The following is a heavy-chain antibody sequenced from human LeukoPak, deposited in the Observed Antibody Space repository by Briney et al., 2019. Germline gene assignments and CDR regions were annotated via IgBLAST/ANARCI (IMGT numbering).Heavy chain of an antibody. CDR2: ISRIGNT. CDR1: GYSINSGSYY. J-gene: IGHJ4*02. V-gene: IGHV4-39*02. D-gene: IGHD3-22*01. CDR3: ARDLGVPNYGSSGSYFDY. Sequence: SETLSLTCTVSGYSINSGSYYWGWIRQPPGKGLESFGSISRIGNTYYNPSLGSRVTISVDMSKNQLSLKLSSVTAADTAVYYCARDLGVPNYGSSGSYFDYWGQGTLVTVSS.